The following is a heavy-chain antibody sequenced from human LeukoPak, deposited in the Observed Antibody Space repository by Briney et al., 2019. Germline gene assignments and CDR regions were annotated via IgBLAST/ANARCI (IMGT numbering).Heavy chain of an antibody. V-gene: IGHV3-53*01. Sequence: GGSLRLSCAASGFTVSSNSMNWVRQAPGKGLEWVSVIYSGGSIYYADSVKGRFTISRDNSKNTLYLQMNSLRAEDTAVYYCARDSGSGSYYFDYWGQGTLVTVSS. CDR1: GFTVSSNS. CDR2: IYSGGSI. J-gene: IGHJ4*02. D-gene: IGHD3-10*01. CDR3: ARDSGSGSYYFDY.